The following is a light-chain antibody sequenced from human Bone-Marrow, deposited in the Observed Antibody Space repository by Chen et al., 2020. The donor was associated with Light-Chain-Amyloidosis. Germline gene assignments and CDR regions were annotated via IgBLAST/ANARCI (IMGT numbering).Light chain of an antibody. CDR3: QSADSSGTYEVI. CDR1: ALPTKY. V-gene: IGLV3-25*03. J-gene: IGLJ2*01. Sequence: SDELPQPPSVSVSPGQPARITCSGDALPTKYANWYQQKPGQAPVLVIHRDTERPSGISERFSGSSSGTTATLTISGVQAEDEADYHCQSADSSGTYEVIFGGGTKLTVL. CDR2: RDT.